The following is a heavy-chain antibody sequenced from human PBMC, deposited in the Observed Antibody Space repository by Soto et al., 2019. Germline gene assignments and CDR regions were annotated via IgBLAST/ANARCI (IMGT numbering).Heavy chain of an antibody. CDR2: IWSDGSNE. CDR3: ASPGPYSDGYGFAY. CDR1: GFMFSIYG. J-gene: IGHJ4*02. Sequence: QVQLVESGGGVVQPGRSLRLSCAASGFMFSIYGMHWVRQAPGKGLEWVAVIWSDGSNEYYAESVKGRFTISRDNSKNMVSLQMNSLRAEDAAVYYCASPGPYSDGYGFAYWGQGTLVTVSS. D-gene: IGHD5-18*01. V-gene: IGHV3-33*01.